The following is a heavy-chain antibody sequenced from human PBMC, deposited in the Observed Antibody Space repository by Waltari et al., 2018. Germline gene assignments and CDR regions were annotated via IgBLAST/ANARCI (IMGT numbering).Heavy chain of an antibody. CDR2: IRSSSSYI. Sequence: EVQLVESGGGLVKPGGSLRLSCAASGFTFSSYSMNWVRQAPGKGLEWVSSIRSSSSYIYDADSVKGRFTISRDNAKNSLYLQMNSLRAEDTAVYYCACSGGSCYDYWGQGTLVTVSS. CDR1: GFTFSSYS. V-gene: IGHV3-21*01. CDR3: ACSGGSCYDY. J-gene: IGHJ4*02. D-gene: IGHD2-15*01.